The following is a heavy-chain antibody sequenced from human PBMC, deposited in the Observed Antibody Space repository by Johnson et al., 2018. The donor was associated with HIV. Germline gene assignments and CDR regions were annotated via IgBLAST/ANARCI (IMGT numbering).Heavy chain of an antibody. CDR3: AKQYYGSGGSVHAFDI. Sequence: QVQLVESGGGVVQPGRSLRLSCAASGFTFSSYAMHWVRQAPGKGLEWVAVISYDGSNKYYADSVKGRFTVSRDNSKNTVYLQMNSLRAEDTAVYYCAKQYYGSGGSVHAFDIWGQGTMVTGSS. V-gene: IGHV3-30-3*02. D-gene: IGHD3-10*01. J-gene: IGHJ3*02. CDR2: ISYDGSNK. CDR1: GFTFSSYA.